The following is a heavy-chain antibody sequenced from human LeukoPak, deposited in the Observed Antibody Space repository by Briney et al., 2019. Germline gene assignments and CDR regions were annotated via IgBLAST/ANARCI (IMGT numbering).Heavy chain of an antibody. D-gene: IGHD5-18*01. Sequence: HSETLSLTCTVSGGSISSGGYYWSWIRQHPGKGLEWIGYIYYSGSTYYNPSLKSRVTISVDTSKNQFSLKLSSVTAADTAVYYCARTSTAMVTWFDPWGQGTLVTVSS. J-gene: IGHJ5*02. CDR2: IYYSGST. CDR3: ARTSTAMVTWFDP. V-gene: IGHV4-31*03. CDR1: GGSISSGGYY.